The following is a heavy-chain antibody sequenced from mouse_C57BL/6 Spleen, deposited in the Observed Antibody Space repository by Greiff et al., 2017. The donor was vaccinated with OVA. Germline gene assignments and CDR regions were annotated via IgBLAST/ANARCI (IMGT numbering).Heavy chain of an antibody. J-gene: IGHJ1*03. CDR1: GYTFTDYN. Sequence: VQLQQSGPELVKPGASVKMSCKASGYTFTDYNMHWVKQSHGKSLEWIGYINPNNGGTSYNQKFKGKATLTVNKSSSTAYMELRSLTSEDSAVYYGARKGYYGSSYGYFDVWGTGTTVTVSS. V-gene: IGHV1-22*01. CDR2: INPNNGGT. D-gene: IGHD1-1*01. CDR3: ARKGYYGSSYGYFDV.